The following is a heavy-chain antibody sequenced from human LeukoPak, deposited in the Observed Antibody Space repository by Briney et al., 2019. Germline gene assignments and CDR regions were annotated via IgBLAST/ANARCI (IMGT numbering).Heavy chain of an antibody. CDR1: GFTFGNAW. CDR3: TTDPSSVRGENY. J-gene: IGHJ4*02. Sequence: GGSLRLSCAASGFTFGNAWMNWVRQAPGKGLEWVGRIKSKTDGGTTDYAAPVKGRFTISRDDSKNTLYLQMNSLKTEDTAVYYCTTDPSSVRGENYWGQGTLVTVSS. D-gene: IGHD3-10*01. V-gene: IGHV3-15*07. CDR2: IKSKTDGGTT.